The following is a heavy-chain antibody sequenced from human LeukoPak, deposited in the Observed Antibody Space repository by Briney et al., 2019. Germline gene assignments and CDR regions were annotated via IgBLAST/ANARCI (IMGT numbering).Heavy chain of an antibody. CDR3: ARVYSSGWYGAEYFQH. V-gene: IGHV4-59*01. D-gene: IGHD6-19*01. Sequence: SETPSLTCTVSGGSISSYYWSWIRQPPGKGLEWIGYIYYSGSTNYNPSLKSRVSISVDTSKNQFSLKLSSVTAADTAVYYCARVYSSGWYGAEYFQHWGQGTLVTVSS. CDR1: GGSISSYY. J-gene: IGHJ1*01. CDR2: IYYSGST.